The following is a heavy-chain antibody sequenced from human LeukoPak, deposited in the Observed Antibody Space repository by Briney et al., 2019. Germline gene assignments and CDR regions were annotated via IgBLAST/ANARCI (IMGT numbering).Heavy chain of an antibody. D-gene: IGHD4-17*01. CDR3: ARDLVGTADMDYGDYANYYYYGMDV. CDR2: ISYDGSNK. J-gene: IGHJ6*02. Sequence: TGGSLRLSCAASGFTFSSYAMHWVRQAPGKGLEWVAVISYDGSNKYYADSVKGRFTISRDNSKNTLYLQMNSLRAEDTAVYYCARDLVGTADMDYGDYANYYYYGMDVWGQGTTVTVSS. CDR1: GFTFSSYA. V-gene: IGHV3-30-3*01.